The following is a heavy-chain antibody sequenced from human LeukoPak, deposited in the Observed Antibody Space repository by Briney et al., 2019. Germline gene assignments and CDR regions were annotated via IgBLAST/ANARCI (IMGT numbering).Heavy chain of an antibody. CDR3: TPAIEEWLAGLESPLGS. Sequence: PSETLSLTCTVSGASMSSTNDFWGWIRQSRGEGLEWIGTIYHGGRIDYNPSLKTRVSTSLDTSKNQLFLTLPSVTAADTAVYHCTPAIEEWLAGLESPLGSWGQGILVTVS. V-gene: IGHV4-39*01. CDR2: IYHGGRI. CDR1: GASMSSTNDF. D-gene: IGHD6-19*01. J-gene: IGHJ4*02.